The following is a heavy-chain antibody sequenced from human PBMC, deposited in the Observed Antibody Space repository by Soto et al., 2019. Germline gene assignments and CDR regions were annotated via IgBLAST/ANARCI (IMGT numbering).Heavy chain of an antibody. CDR1: GFTFSSYG. J-gene: IGHJ4*02. CDR2: ISYDGSNK. V-gene: IGHV3-30*18. Sequence: PGGSLRLSCAASGFTFSSYGMHWVRQAPGKGLEWVAVISYDGSNKYYADSVKGRFTISRDNSKNTLYLQVNSLRAEDTAVYYCAKDLYDYVWGSYRCPFDYWGQGTLVTVSS. D-gene: IGHD3-16*02. CDR3: AKDLYDYVWGSYRCPFDY.